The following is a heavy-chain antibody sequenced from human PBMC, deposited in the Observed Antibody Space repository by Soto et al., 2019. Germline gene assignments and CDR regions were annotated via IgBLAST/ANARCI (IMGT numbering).Heavy chain of an antibody. CDR2: INAGNGNT. Sequence: ASVKVSCKASGYTFTSYAMHWVRQAPGQRLEWMGWINAGNGNTKYSQKFQGRVTITRDTSASTAYMELSSLRSEDTAVYYCARVSCSSGWYYFDYWGQGTLVTVSS. V-gene: IGHV1-3*01. CDR3: ARVSCSSGWYYFDY. D-gene: IGHD6-19*01. J-gene: IGHJ4*02. CDR1: GYTFTSYA.